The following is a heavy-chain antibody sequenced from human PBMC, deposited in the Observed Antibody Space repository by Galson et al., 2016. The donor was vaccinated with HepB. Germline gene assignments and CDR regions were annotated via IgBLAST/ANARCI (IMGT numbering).Heavy chain of an antibody. D-gene: IGHD5-18*01. J-gene: IGHJ6*02. Sequence: SETLSLTCTVSGGSISSYYWSWIRQPPGKGLEWIGYIYYSGTTHYNPSLKNRVSISVDTSKDQFSLKLSSVTAADTAVYYCARESTAMIQYYGLDVWGQGSTVTGSS. CDR1: GGSISSYY. CDR3: ARESTAMIQYYGLDV. V-gene: IGHV4-59*12. CDR2: IYYSGTT.